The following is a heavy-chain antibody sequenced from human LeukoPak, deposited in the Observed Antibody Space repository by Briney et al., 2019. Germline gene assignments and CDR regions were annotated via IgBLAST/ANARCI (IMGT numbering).Heavy chain of an antibody. V-gene: IGHV4-34*01. CDR2: INHSGST. D-gene: IGHD3-10*01. Sequence: PSETLSLTCAVYGGSFSGYYWSWIGQPPGKGLEWIGEINHSGSTNYNPSLKSRVTISVDTSKNQFSLKLSSVTAADTAVYYCARFGVSYGWGQGTLVTVSS. CDR1: GGSFSGYY. J-gene: IGHJ4*02. CDR3: ARFGVSYG.